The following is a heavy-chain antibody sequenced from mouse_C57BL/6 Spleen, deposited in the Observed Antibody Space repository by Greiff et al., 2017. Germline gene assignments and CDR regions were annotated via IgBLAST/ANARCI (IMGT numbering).Heavy chain of an antibody. CDR2: ISSGSSTI. CDR3: ARRDGYDAWFAY. J-gene: IGHJ3*01. V-gene: IGHV5-17*01. CDR1: GFTFSDYG. D-gene: IGHD2-2*01. Sequence: EVKVEESGGGLVKPGGSLKLSCAASGFTFSDYGMHWVRQAPEKGLEWVAYISSGSSTIYYADTVKGRFTISRDNAKNTLFLQMTSLRSEDTAMYYCARRDGYDAWFAYWGQGTLVTVSA.